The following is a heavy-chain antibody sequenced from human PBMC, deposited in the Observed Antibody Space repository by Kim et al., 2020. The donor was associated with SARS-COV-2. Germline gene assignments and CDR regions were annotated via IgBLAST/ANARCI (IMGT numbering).Heavy chain of an antibody. CDR2: ISSSSSYI. J-gene: IGHJ4*02. V-gene: IGHV3-21*01. Sequence: GGSLRLSCAASGFTFSSYSMNWVRQAPGKGLEWVSSISSSSSYIYYADSVKGRFTISRDNAKNSLYLQMNSLRAEDTAVYYCASVGATPGPGEWGQGTLVTVSS. CDR3: ASVGATPGPGE. D-gene: IGHD1-26*01. CDR1: GFTFSSYS.